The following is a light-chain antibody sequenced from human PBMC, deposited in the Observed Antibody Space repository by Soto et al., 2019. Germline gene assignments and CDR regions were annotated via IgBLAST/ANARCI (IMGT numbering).Light chain of an antibody. V-gene: IGKV1-12*01. CDR2: TGY. Sequence: DIQMTQSPSSVSASVGVRGSITCRASQGIRRWLAWYQQKPGRAAKLLIYTGYSWQSGAPSRFSGTGSGTDFTLTISSLQPEDVATYYCQQANSFPLTFGGGTKVEIK. CDR3: QQANSFPLT. CDR1: QGIRRW. J-gene: IGKJ4*01.